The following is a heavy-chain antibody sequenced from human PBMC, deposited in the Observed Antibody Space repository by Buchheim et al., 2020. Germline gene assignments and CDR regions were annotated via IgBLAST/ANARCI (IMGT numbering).Heavy chain of an antibody. D-gene: IGHD4-17*01. V-gene: IGHV4-31*03. Sequence: QVQLQESGPGLVKPSQTLSLTCTVSGISINNGTFYWSWIRQHPGKGLEWIGYVYYTGRAYSNPSLKSRVSMSVDTSTHQVSLNLASVTAADTAVYYCARDRGAHDFGPIDYWGQGAL. CDR3: ARDRGAHDFGPIDY. J-gene: IGHJ4*02. CDR2: VYYTGRA. CDR1: GISINNGTFY.